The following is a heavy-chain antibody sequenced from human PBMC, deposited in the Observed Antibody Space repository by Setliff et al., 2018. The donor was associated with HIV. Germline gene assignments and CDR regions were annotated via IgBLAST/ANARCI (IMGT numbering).Heavy chain of an antibody. Sequence: SETLSLTCSVSGGSISSGAYYWSWIRQHPGKGLEWIGYIVYSGRTYYNPSLKSRVSISVDASKNQFSLRLSSVTAADTAVYYCARDEIGVWGKGTTVTVSS. CDR1: GGSISSGAYY. CDR2: IVYSGRT. V-gene: IGHV4-31*02. J-gene: IGHJ6*04. CDR3: ARDEIGV.